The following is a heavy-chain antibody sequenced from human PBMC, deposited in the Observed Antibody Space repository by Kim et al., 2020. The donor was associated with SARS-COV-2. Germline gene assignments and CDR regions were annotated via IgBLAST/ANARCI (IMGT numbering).Heavy chain of an antibody. CDR1: GFTFSSYA. J-gene: IGHJ4*02. V-gene: IGHV3-23*01. D-gene: IGHD1-7*01. Sequence: GGSLRLSCAASGFTFSSYAMSWVRQAPGKGLEWVSAISGSGGSTYYADSVKGRFTISRDNSKNTLYLQMNSLRAEDTAVYYCAKRVGAHWEPSYLELPDAPTDYWGQGTLVTVSS. CDR2: ISGSGGST. CDR3: AKRVGAHWEPSYLELPDAPTDY.